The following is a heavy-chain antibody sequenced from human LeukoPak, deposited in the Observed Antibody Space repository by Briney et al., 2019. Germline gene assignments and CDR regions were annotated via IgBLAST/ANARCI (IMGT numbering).Heavy chain of an antibody. Sequence: ASVKLSCKASGYTFTGYYLHWVRQAPGQGLEWMGWINWNSGGTNYAQKFQGSVTMTRDTSITTVYMELSRLIFDDTAVYYCARDKATVTTPYFDYWGQGTQVTVSS. CDR3: ARDKATVTTPYFDY. CDR1: GYTFTGYY. V-gene: IGHV1-2*02. CDR2: INWNSGGT. J-gene: IGHJ4*02. D-gene: IGHD4-17*01.